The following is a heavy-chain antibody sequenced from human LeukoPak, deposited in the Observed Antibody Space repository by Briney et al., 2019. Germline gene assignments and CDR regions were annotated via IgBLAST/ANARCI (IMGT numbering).Heavy chain of an antibody. J-gene: IGHJ4*02. CDR1: GGSVCSGRYY. V-gene: IGHV4-61*01. D-gene: IGHD3-22*01. Sequence: SETLSLICTVSGGSVCSGRYYWSWIRQPPGKGLEWIGYISYSGSTNYNHSLKSRVTISVDTSKNQFSLKLSSVTAADTAVYYCAGAVSSVVVIPFWGQGTLVTVSS. CDR2: ISYSGST. CDR3: AGAVSSVVVIPF.